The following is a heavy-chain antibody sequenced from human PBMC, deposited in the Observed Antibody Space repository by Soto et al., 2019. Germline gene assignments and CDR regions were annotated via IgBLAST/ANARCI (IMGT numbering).Heavy chain of an antibody. CDR3: VRASTTINYYGMDV. J-gene: IGHJ6*02. CDR1: GFTFSSYW. V-gene: IGHV3-74*01. Sequence: GGSLRLSCAASGFTFSSYWMHWVRQVPGKGLVWVSRINSDGSSPSHADSVKGRFTISRDNAKNTLYLQMNSLRAEDTAVYYWVRASTTINYYGMDVWGQGTTVTVSS. CDR2: INSDGSSP. D-gene: IGHD4-4*01.